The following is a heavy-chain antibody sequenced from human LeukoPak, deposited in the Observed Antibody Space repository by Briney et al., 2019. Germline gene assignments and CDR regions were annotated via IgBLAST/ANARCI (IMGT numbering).Heavy chain of an antibody. J-gene: IGHJ4*02. V-gene: IGHV1-2*02. CDR3: ARARYDSSGYYGY. CDR2: INSNSGGT. D-gene: IGHD3-22*01. CDR1: GYTFTGYY. Sequence: ASVKVSCKASGYTFTGYYMHRVRQAPGQGPEWMGWINSNSGGTNYAQKFQGRVTMTRDTSISTAYMELSRLRSDDTAVYYCARARYDSSGYYGYWGQGTLVTVSS.